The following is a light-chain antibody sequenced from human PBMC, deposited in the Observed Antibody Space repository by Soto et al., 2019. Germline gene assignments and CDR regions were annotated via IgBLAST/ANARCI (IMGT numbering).Light chain of an antibody. CDR1: SSDVGSYNL. J-gene: IGLJ2*01. CDR2: EVS. Sequence: QLVLTQPASVSGSPGQSITISCTGTSSDVGSYNLVSWYQQHPGKAPKLMIYEVSKRPSGVSNRFSGSKSGNTASLTISGLQAEDEADYYCCSYAGSSTSVFGGGTKVTVL. CDR3: CSYAGSSTSV. V-gene: IGLV2-23*02.